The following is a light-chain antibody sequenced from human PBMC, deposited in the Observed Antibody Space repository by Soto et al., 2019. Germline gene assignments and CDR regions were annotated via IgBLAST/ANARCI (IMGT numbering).Light chain of an antibody. CDR3: QQYESLPLT. J-gene: IGKJ5*01. CDR2: DAS. CDR1: QDINKN. V-gene: IGKV1-33*01. Sequence: DIQMTQSPSSLSASVGDRVTITCQASQDINKNLIWYQQKPGKPPKLRIYDASDLETGVPSRFGGSGSGTVFTFTISSLQPEDFATYYCQQYESLPLTFGQGTRLEIK.